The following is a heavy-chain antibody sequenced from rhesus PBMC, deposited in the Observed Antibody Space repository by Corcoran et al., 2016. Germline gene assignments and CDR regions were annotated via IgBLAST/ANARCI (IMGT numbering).Heavy chain of an antibody. CDR1: GYSISSGYG. D-gene: IGHD3-16*01. V-gene: IGHV4-127*01. CDR2: IYGGSGST. Sequence: QVKLQQWGEGLVKPSETLSLTCDVSGYSISSGYGWGWIRQPPGKGLQWIGQIYGGSGSTYYNPSLRRRVTVSKDSSKNRCSLKRSYGTGADTAVYYCARAPYYSSGTFDCWGQGVLVTVSS. J-gene: IGHJ4*01. CDR3: ARAPYYSSGTFDC.